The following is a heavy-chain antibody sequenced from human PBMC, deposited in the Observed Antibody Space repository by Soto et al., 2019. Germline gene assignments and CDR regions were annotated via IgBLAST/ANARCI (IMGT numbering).Heavy chain of an antibody. CDR3: AREIQEQQLVLPSTCSATDDX. V-gene: IGHV4-38-2*02. J-gene: IGHJ5*02. Sequence: PSETLSLTCAVSGYSISSVYYWGWIRQPPGKGLERIGSIYHSGRTYYNPSLKSRVTISVDTSKNQFSLKLSSVTAADTAVYYCAREIQEQQLVLPSTCSATDDXWGQGTLVTVSX. D-gene: IGHD6-13*01. CDR1: GYSISSVYY. CDR2: IYHSGRT.